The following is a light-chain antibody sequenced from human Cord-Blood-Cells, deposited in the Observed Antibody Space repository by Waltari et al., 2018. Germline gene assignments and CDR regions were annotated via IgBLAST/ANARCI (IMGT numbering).Light chain of an antibody. J-gene: IGLJ3*02. Sequence: QSALTQPASVSGSHGQSITISCTGTSSNVGGYNYVSWYQQHPGKAPKLMIYDVSNRPSGVSTSFSGSKSGNAAPLTISGLQAEDEADYYCSSYTSSSTWVFGGGTKLTVL. V-gene: IGLV2-14*01. CDR1: SSNVGGYNY. CDR2: DVS. CDR3: SSYTSSSTWV.